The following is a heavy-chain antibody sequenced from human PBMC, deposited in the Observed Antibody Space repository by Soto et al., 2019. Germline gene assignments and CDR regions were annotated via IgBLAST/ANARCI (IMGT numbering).Heavy chain of an antibody. Sequence: VQLVESGGGVVQPGRSLRLSCAASGFTFSSYGMHWVRQAPGKGLEWVAVIWYDGSNKYYADSVKGRFTISRDNYKSTLYLQMNSRRAEDTAVYYCARDPLNGTAYYYYGMDVWGQGTTVTVSS. CDR2: IWYDGSNK. CDR1: GFTFSSYG. CDR3: ARDPLNGTAYYYYGMDV. J-gene: IGHJ6*02. V-gene: IGHV3-33*01. D-gene: IGHD2-8*01.